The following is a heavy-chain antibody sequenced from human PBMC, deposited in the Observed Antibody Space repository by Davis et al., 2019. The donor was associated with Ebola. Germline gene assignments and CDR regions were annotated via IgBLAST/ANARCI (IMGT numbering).Heavy chain of an antibody. V-gene: IGHV4-4*02. D-gene: IGHD2-21*01. CDR2: VNQSGGT. CDR1: SGSINSHHW. CDR3: ARDGGCGGDCYGMAV. J-gene: IGHJ6*02. Sequence: PSETLSLTCVVSSGSINSHHWWTWVRQPPGKGLEWIGEVNQSGGTNYNPSLKSRVTISVDKSRNQFSLKVSPVTAADTAVYYCARDGGCGGDCYGMAVWGQGTTATVSS.